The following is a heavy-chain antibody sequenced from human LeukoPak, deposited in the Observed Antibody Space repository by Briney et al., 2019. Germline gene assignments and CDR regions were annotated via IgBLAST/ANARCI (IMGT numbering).Heavy chain of an antibody. V-gene: IGHV3-23*01. CDR3: AKDPTPSTYNWNGWFDP. CDR1: GFASSTYA. CDR2: ISGSGGST. J-gene: IGHJ5*02. Sequence: GGSLRLSCAASGFASSTYAMSWVRQAPGKGLDWVSSISGSGGSTYYADSVKGRFTISRDNSKNALHLQMNSLRAEDTAVYYCAKDPTPSTYNWNGWFDPWGQGTLVTVSS. D-gene: IGHD1-1*01.